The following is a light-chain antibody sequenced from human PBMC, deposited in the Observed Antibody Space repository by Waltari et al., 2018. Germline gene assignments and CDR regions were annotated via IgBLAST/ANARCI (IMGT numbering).Light chain of an antibody. CDR1: SSDVGGYNY. V-gene: IGLV2-14*03. CDR2: DVI. CDR3: NSYTSDNTFV. Sequence: QSALTQPASVSGAPGQSITISCTGTSSDVGGYNYVSWYQQYPGKAPKRLIYDVIQRTSRVSNRFSAARYGNTAYLTISGLQAEDEADYYCNSYTSDNTFVFGTGTKVTVL. J-gene: IGLJ1*01.